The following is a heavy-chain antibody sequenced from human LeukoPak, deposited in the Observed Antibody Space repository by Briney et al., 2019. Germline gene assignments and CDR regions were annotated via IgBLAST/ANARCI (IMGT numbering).Heavy chain of an antibody. Sequence: ASVKASCKASGYTFTDYYLHWVRQAPGQGLEWMGWINPNGGGTNYAQNFQGRVTMTRDTSISTTYMELRSLRSDDTAVYYCAKSMSGGLGFFQSWGQGTLVTVSS. D-gene: IGHD2-15*01. CDR1: GYTFTDYY. CDR2: INPNGGGT. J-gene: IGHJ1*01. V-gene: IGHV1-2*02. CDR3: AKSMSGGLGFFQS.